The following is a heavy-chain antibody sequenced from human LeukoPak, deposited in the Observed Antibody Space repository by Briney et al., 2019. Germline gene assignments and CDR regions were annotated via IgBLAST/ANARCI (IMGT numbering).Heavy chain of an antibody. D-gene: IGHD3-10*01. CDR2: ISSSSSYI. CDR1: GFTFSSYS. CDR3: ARDSGPLAFDI. Sequence: GGSLRLSXAASGFTFSSYSMNWVRQAPGKGLEWVSSISSSSSYIYYADSVKGRFTISRDNAKNSLYLQMNSLRAEDTAVYYCARDSGPLAFDIWGQGTMVTVSS. V-gene: IGHV3-21*01. J-gene: IGHJ3*02.